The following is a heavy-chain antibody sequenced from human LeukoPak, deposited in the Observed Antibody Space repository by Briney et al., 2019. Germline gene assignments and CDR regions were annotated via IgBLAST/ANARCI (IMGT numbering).Heavy chain of an antibody. CDR1: GYSFTSYW. CDR2: IYPGDSDT. V-gene: IGHV5-51*01. CDR3: ARVGATTFDAFDI. Sequence: GESLQISCKGSGYSFTSYWIGWVRQMPGKGLEWMGIIYPGDSDTRYSPSFQGQVTISADKSISTAYLQWSSLKASDTAMHYCARVGATTFDAFDIWGQGTMVTVSS. J-gene: IGHJ3*02. D-gene: IGHD1-26*01.